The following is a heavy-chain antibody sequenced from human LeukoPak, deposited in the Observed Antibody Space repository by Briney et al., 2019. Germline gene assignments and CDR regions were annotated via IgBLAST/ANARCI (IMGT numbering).Heavy chain of an antibody. Sequence: SETLSLTCTVSGGSISRTSYYWDWIRQPRGKGLEWIGNVFDSGSTHYNPSLKSRVTISVDTSKNQFSLRLSSVTAADTAVYYCARDTRHVHSGYENAFDIWGQGTMVTVSS. V-gene: IGHV4-39*02. CDR1: GGSISRTSYY. CDR2: VFDSGST. D-gene: IGHD5-12*01. J-gene: IGHJ3*02. CDR3: ARDTRHVHSGYENAFDI.